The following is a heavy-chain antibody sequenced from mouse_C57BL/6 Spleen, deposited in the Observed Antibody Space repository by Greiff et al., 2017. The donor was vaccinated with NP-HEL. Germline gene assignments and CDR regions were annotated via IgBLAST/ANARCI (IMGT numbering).Heavy chain of an antibody. V-gene: IGHV1-81*01. CDR1: GYTFTSYG. D-gene: IGHD1-1*01. J-gene: IGHJ2*01. CDR3: ARRDYGSKGDYFDY. Sequence: QVQLKQSGAELARPGASVKLSCKASGYTFTSYGISWVKQRTGQGLEWIGEIYPRSGNTYYNEKFKGKATLTADKSSSTAYMELRSLTSEDSAVYFCARRDYGSKGDYFDYWGQGTTLTVSS. CDR2: IYPRSGNT.